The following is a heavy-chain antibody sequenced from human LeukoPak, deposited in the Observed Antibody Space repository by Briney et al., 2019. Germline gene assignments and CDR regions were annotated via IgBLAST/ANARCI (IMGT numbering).Heavy chain of an antibody. D-gene: IGHD3-9*01. J-gene: IGHJ4*02. V-gene: IGHV3-30*03. CDR1: GFTVSSNY. CDR2: IAYDGSNK. CDR3: ARYSIRYFDY. Sequence: PGGSLRLSCAASGFTVSSNYMSWVRQAPGKGLEWVAVIAYDGSNKYYADSVEGRFTISRDNSKNTLYLQMNSLRAEDTAVYYCARYSIRYFDYWGQGTLVTVSS.